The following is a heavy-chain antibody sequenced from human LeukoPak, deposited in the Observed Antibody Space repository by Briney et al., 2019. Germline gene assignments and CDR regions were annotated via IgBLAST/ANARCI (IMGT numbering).Heavy chain of an antibody. CDR3: ARADSSGSHFDY. Sequence: SSVKVSCRASGGTFSSYAISWVRQAPGQGLEWMGRIIPIFGTANYAQKFHGRVTITTDESTSTAYMELSSLRSEDTAAYYCARADSSGSHFDYWAREPWSPSPQ. CDR2: IIPIFGTA. D-gene: IGHD3-22*01. CDR1: GGTFSSYA. J-gene: IGHJ4*02. V-gene: IGHV1-69*05.